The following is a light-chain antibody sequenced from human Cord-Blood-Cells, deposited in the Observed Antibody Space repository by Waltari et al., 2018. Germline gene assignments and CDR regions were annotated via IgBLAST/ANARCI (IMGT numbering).Light chain of an antibody. J-gene: IGKJ1*01. Sequence: DIQMTQSPSTLSASVGDRVTITCRASQSISSWLAWYKQKPGKAPNLLIYDASRLESGVPSRFSGSGSGTECTLIISSLQPDDFATYYCQQYNSYSPWTFGQGTKVEIK. CDR2: DAS. CDR3: QQYNSYSPWT. V-gene: IGKV1-5*01. CDR1: QSISSW.